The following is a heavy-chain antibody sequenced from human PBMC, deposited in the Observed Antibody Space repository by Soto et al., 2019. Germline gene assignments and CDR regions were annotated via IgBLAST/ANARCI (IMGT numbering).Heavy chain of an antibody. D-gene: IGHD3-10*01. CDR2: IYYSGST. CDR1: GGSISSGGYY. V-gene: IGHV4-31*03. CDR3: ARDSSGSAGYVGFDP. J-gene: IGHJ5*02. Sequence: QVQLQESGPGLVKPSQTLSLPCTVSGGSISSGGYYWSWIRQHPGKGLEWIGYIYYSGSTYYNPSLKSRVTISVDTSKNQFSLKLSSVTAADTAVYYCARDSSGSAGYVGFDPWGQGTLVTVSS.